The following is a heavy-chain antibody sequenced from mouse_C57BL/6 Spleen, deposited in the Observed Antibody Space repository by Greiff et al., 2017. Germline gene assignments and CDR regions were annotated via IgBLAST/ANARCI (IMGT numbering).Heavy chain of an antibody. D-gene: IGHD2-2*01. CDR3: TTGNGYDEGDY. CDR2: LDPENGDT. V-gene: IGHV14-4*01. Sequence: VQLQQSGAELVRPGASVKLSCTASGFNITDDYMHWVKQRPEQGLEWIGWLDPENGDTEYASKFQGKATITADTSSNTAYLQRSSLTSEDTAVYYCTTGNGYDEGDYWGQGTTLTVSS. CDR1: GFNITDDY. J-gene: IGHJ2*01.